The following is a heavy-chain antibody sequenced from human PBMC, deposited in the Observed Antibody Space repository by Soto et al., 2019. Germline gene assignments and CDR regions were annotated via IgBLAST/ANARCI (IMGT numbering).Heavy chain of an antibody. CDR2: ISYDGSNK. CDR1: GFTFSSYA. D-gene: IGHD6-13*01. CDR3: ARDSDSSSWYSHYYYGMDV. J-gene: IGHJ6*02. Sequence: QVQLVESGGGVVQPGRSLRLSCAASGFTFSSYAMHWVRQAPGKGLEWVAVISYDGSNKYYADSVKGRFTISRDNSKNTLXXQMTSLRAEDTAVYYCARDSDSSSWYSHYYYGMDVWGQGTTVTVSS. V-gene: IGHV3-30-3*01.